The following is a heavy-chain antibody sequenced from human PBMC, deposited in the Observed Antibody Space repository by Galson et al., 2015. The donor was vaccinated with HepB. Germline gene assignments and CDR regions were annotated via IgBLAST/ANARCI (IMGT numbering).Heavy chain of an antibody. D-gene: IGHD2-21*02. CDR3: TTSWWAYCGDDCRHDT. CDR1: GFTFSDAW. CDR2: IKSRSDDGTA. V-gene: IGHV3-15*01. J-gene: IGHJ3*02. Sequence: SLRLSCAASGFTFSDAWLTWVRQAPGEGLEWVGRIKSRSDDGTADYAAPVKGRFAISRDDSKNTLFLQMNSLTTEDTAVYYCTTSWWAYCGDDCRHDTWGQGTMVTVSS.